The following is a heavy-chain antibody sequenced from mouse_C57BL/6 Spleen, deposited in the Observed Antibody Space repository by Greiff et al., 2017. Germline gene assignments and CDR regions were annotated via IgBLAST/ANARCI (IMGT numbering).Heavy chain of an antibody. Sequence: VQLKESGPVLARPGASVKMSCKTSGYTFTSYWMHWVKQRPGQGLEWIGAIYPGNSDTSYNQKFKGKAKLTAVTSASTAYMELSSLTNEDSAVYYCTRTADYYGSSYWYFDVWGTGTTVTVSS. CDR3: TRTADYYGSSYWYFDV. CDR1: GYTFTSYW. D-gene: IGHD1-1*01. J-gene: IGHJ1*03. CDR2: IYPGNSDT. V-gene: IGHV1-5*01.